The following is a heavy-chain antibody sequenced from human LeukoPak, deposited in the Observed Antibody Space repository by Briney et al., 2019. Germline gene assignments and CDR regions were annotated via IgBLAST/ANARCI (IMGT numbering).Heavy chain of an antibody. Sequence: SETLSLTCAVSGGSFSGYYWTWIRQPPGKGLEWIGEINHSGSTNYNPSLKSRVTMSVDTSKNQFSLKLSSVTAADTAVYYCARDSGYSSSWYLDYWGQGTLVTVSS. J-gene: IGHJ4*02. V-gene: IGHV4-34*01. D-gene: IGHD6-13*01. CDR2: INHSGST. CDR1: GGSFSGYY. CDR3: ARDSGYSSSWYLDY.